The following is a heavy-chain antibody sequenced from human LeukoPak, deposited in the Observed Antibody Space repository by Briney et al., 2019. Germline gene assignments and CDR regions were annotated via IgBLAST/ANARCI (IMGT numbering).Heavy chain of an antibody. D-gene: IGHD6-13*01. J-gene: IGHJ6*03. CDR2: INPSGGST. CDR1: GYTFTSYY. CDR3: ARPGELVQRSYYYMDV. Sequence: ASVKVSCKASGYTFTSYYMHWVRQAPGQGLEWMGIINPSGGSTSYAQKFQGRVTMTRDMSTSTVYMELSSLRSEDTAVYYCARPGELVQRSYYYMDVWGKGTTVTVSS. V-gene: IGHV1-46*01.